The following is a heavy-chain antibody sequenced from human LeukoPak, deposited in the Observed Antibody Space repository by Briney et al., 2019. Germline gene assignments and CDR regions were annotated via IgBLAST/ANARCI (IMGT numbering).Heavy chain of an antibody. CDR1: GYTFTGYY. J-gene: IGHJ4*02. Sequence: ASVKVSCKASGYTFTGYYMHWVRQAPGQGLEWMGWINPNSGGTNYAQKFQGRVTMTRDTSISTAYMELRRLRSDDTAVYYCAREMTTVTNDLLDYWGQGTLVTVSS. V-gene: IGHV1-2*02. D-gene: IGHD4-17*01. CDR2: INPNSGGT. CDR3: AREMTTVTNDLLDY.